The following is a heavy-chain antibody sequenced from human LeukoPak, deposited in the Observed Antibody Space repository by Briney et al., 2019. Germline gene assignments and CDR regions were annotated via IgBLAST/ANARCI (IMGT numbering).Heavy chain of an antibody. V-gene: IGHV4-30-2*01. D-gene: IGHD6-13*01. CDR1: GGSISSGGYS. CDR2: IYHSGST. Sequence: SETLSLTCAVSGGSISSGGYSWSWIRQPPGKELGWIGYIYHSGSTYYNPSLKSRVTISVDRSKNQFSLKLSSVTAADTAVYYCARVEGASSSWYIDYWGQGTLVTVSS. J-gene: IGHJ4*02. CDR3: ARVEGASSSWYIDY.